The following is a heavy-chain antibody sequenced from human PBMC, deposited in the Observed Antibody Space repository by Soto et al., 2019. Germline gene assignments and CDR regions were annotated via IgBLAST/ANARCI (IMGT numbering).Heavy chain of an antibody. CDR1: GVSISNSSYY. CDR3: ARHGSN. V-gene: IGHV4-39*01. J-gene: IGHJ4*02. CDR2: IYYSGIT. Sequence: WETLSLTCTVSGVSISNSSYYWGWIRLPPGKGLEWIGTIYYSGITYYNPSLKSRVTISVDTSKNQFSLKLTSVTAADTAVYYCARHGSNWGQGTLVTVSS.